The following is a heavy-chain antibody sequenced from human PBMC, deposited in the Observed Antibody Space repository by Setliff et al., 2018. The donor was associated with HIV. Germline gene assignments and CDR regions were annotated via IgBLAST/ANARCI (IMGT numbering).Heavy chain of an antibody. CDR1: GDSISSYY. J-gene: IGHJ5*02. CDR2: IYTSGTT. CDR3: ASTATTWGRHSWFDP. V-gene: IGHV4-4*07. D-gene: IGHD4-4*01. Sequence: SETLSLTCTVSGDSISSYYWSWIRQTAGKGLEWIGRIYTSGTTNYNPSLKRRVTMSVDTSKNQFSLKLTSVTAADTALYYCASTATTWGRHSWFDPWVPETLLVTVSS.